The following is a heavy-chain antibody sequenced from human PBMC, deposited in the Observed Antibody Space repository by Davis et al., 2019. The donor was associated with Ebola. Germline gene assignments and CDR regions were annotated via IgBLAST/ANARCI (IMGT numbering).Heavy chain of an antibody. D-gene: IGHD6-19*01. Sequence: SLKISCAASGFRFDDYAMHWVRQAPGKGLEWVSSISWNSGTIGYSDSVKGRFTISRDNAKNSLYLQMNSLRVEDTAVYFCARDPSGGSGWSVGYYGMDVWGKGTTVTVSS. V-gene: IGHV3-9*01. CDR2: ISWNSGTI. J-gene: IGHJ6*04. CDR3: ARDPSGGSGWSVGYYGMDV. CDR1: GFRFDDYA.